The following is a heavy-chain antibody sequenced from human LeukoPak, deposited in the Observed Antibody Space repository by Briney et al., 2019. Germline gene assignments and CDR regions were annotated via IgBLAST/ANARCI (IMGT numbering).Heavy chain of an antibody. D-gene: IGHD3-16*01. CDR3: GKEGGA. Sequence: GGSLRLSCAASGFRFSDFTMTWVRQAPGKGPEWVSAIGGRGGSTYYADSLGGRCTISRDNSKDMVYLQLNSLKVEDPATYYCGKEGGAWGQGTKVTVSS. V-gene: IGHV3-23*01. J-gene: IGHJ5*02. CDR2: IGGRGGST. CDR1: GFRFSDFT.